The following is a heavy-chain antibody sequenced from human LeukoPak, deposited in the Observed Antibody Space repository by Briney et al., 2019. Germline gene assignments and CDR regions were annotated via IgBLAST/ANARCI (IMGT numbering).Heavy chain of an antibody. CDR1: GDSITIGNYY. CDR3: ARDRDGYNFIDY. J-gene: IGHJ4*02. Sequence: SETLSLTCSVSGDSITIGNYYWSWIRQPPGKGLEWIGYIYYSGSTYYNPSLKSRITISVDTSKNQFSLKLSSVTAADTAVYYCARDRDGYNFIDYWGQGTLVTVSS. CDR2: IYYSGST. D-gene: IGHD5-24*01. V-gene: IGHV4-30-4*08.